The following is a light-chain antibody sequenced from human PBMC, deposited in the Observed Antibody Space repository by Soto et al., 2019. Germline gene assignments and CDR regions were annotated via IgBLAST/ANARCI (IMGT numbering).Light chain of an antibody. J-gene: IGKJ5*01. CDR2: GAS. CDR3: QQYGSSST. V-gene: IGKV3-20*01. CDR1: QSVSNNY. Sequence: EIVLTQSPGTLSLSPGERATLSCRASQSVSNNYLAWYQQKPGQAPRLLIYGASSRPTGIPDRFSGSGSGTDFTLTISRLEPEDFAVYYCQQYGSSSTCGQGTRLEIK.